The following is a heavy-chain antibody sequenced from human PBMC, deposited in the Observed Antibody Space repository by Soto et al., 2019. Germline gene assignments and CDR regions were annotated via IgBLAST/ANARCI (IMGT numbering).Heavy chain of an antibody. CDR2: ISGSGGTT. Sequence: EVQLLESGGGLVQPGGSLRLSCAASGFTFSSYAMSWVRQAPGKGLEWVSLISGSGGTTLYADSVKGRFTISRDNSKNTLYLLMNSLRAEDAAVYYCAWDLLSCSGGSCYSGSDYWGQGILVTVSS. CDR1: GFTFSSYA. V-gene: IGHV3-23*01. J-gene: IGHJ4*02. CDR3: AWDLLSCSGGSCYSGSDY. D-gene: IGHD2-15*01.